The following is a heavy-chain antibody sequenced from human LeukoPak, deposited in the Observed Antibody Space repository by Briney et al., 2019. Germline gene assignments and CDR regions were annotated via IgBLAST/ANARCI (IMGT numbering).Heavy chain of an antibody. J-gene: IGHJ5*02. CDR1: GGSISSSNW. V-gene: IGHV4-4*02. CDR3: AREMGSGSYRWFDP. D-gene: IGHD3-10*01. Sequence: SGTLSLTCAVSGGSISSSNWWSWVRPPPGKGLEWIGEIYHSGSTNYNPSLKSRVTISVDKSKNKFSLKLSSVTAADTAVYYCAREMGSGSYRWFDPWGQGTLVTVSS. CDR2: IYHSGST.